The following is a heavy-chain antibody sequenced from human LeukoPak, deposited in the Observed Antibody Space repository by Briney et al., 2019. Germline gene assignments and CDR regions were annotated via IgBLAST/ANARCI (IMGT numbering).Heavy chain of an antibody. CDR3: TRFPVTTDLGY. CDR2: IRRKANSYAT. D-gene: IGHD4-17*01. J-gene: IGHJ4*02. Sequence: GGSLRLSCAASGFTFSGSAMHWVRQASGEGREGVGRIRRKANSYATAYAASVKGRFTISRDDSKNTAYLQMNSLKTVDTAVYYCTRFPVTTDLGYWGQGTLVTVSS. CDR1: GFTFSGSA. V-gene: IGHV3-73*01.